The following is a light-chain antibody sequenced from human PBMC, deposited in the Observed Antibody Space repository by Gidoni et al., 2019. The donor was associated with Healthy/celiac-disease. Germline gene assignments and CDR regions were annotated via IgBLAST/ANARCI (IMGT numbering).Light chain of an antibody. V-gene: IGKV3-20*01. CDR1: QSVSSSY. CDR2: GAS. CDR3: QQYGSSPRT. Sequence: IVLTQSPGTLSLSPGERATLSCRASQSVSSSYLAWYQQKPGQAPMLLIYGASSRATGIPDRFSGSVSGTDFTLTISRLEPEDFAVYYCQQYGSSPRTFGQGTKVEIK. J-gene: IGKJ1*01.